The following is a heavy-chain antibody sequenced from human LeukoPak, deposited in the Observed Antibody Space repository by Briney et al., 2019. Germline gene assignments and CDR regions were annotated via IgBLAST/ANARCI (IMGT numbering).Heavy chain of an antibody. J-gene: IGHJ4*02. CDR1: GYTLTELS. Sequence: ASVKVSSKVSGYTLTELSIHWVRQAPGKGLEWMGGFDPEDGETIYAPKFQGRVTMTEDTSTDTAYMELSSLRSEDTAVYYCATVHSGSYVDFDYWGQGTLVTVSS. D-gene: IGHD1-26*01. CDR2: FDPEDGET. V-gene: IGHV1-24*01. CDR3: ATVHSGSYVDFDY.